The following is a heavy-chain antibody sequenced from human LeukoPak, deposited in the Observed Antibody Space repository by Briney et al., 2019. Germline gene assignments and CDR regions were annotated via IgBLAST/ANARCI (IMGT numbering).Heavy chain of an antibody. Sequence: ASVNVSCKASGYTFTSYGISWVRQAPGQGLEWMGWISAYNGNTNYAQKLQGRVTMTTDKSTSTAYMELSSLRSEDTAVYYCARYGSGSYTGNYFDYWGQGTLVTVSS. CDR2: ISAYNGNT. CDR1: GYTFTSYG. CDR3: ARYGSGSYTGNYFDY. D-gene: IGHD3-10*01. J-gene: IGHJ4*02. V-gene: IGHV1-18*01.